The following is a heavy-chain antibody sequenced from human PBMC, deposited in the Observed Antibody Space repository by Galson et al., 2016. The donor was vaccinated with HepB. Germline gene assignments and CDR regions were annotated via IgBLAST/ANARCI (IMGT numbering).Heavy chain of an antibody. D-gene: IGHD2-21*02. CDR1: GFDVSSYS. V-gene: IGHV3-23*01. Sequence: SLRLSCAASGFDVSSYSMCWVRQAPGKGLEWVSVISANVGSTNYADSVEGRFTISRDSSNNTLSLQMNSLRVEDTAIYYCARARQTCTGDCYYNWFDPWGQGTLVTVSS. J-gene: IGHJ5*02. CDR3: ARARQTCTGDCYYNWFDP. CDR2: ISANVGST.